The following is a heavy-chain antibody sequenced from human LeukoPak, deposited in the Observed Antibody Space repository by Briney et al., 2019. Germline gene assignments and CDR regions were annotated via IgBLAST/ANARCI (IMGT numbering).Heavy chain of an antibody. Sequence: GGSLRLSCAASGFTFSSYWMSWVRQAPGKGLEGVANIKQDGSEKYYVDSVKGRFTISRDNAKNSLYLQMNSLRAEDTAVYYCASADTDDFWSGYMDVWGKGTTVTVSS. V-gene: IGHV3-7*01. CDR3: ASADTDDFWSGYMDV. CDR1: GFTFSSYW. CDR2: IKQDGSEK. D-gene: IGHD3-3*01. J-gene: IGHJ6*03.